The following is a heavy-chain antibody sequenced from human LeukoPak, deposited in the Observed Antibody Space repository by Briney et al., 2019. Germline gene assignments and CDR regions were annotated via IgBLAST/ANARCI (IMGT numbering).Heavy chain of an antibody. CDR2: ISGSGGST. J-gene: IGHJ4*02. D-gene: IGHD4-23*01. V-gene: IGHV3-23*01. Sequence: GGSLRLSCAASGFTFSSYAMRWVRQAPGKGLEWVSVISGSGGSTYYADSVKGRFTISRDNPKNTLYLQMNSLRAEDTAVYYCAKGPNSGDDWGQGTLVTVSS. CDR3: AKGPNSGDD. CDR1: GFTFSSYA.